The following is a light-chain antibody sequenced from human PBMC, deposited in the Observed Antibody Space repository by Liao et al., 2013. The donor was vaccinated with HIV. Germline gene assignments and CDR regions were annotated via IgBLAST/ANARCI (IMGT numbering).Light chain of an antibody. CDR2: YDT. CDR1: KVGSNG. J-gene: IGLJ3*02. Sequence: SDVLAQPPSVSVAPGETARITCGGDKVGSNGVHWYQQKPGQAPAVVIYYDTERPSGIPERFSGSASKSGNKAILTVSGVEAGDEADYYCQVWDRVSDHAVFGGGTKLTVL. CDR3: QVWDRVSDHAV. V-gene: IGLV3-21*04.